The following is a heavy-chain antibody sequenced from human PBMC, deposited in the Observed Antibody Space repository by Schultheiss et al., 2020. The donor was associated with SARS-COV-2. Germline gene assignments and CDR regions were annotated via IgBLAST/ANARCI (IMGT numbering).Heavy chain of an antibody. D-gene: IGHD2-2*02. CDR1: GFTFSSYG. CDR2: ASSDGNKE. Sequence: GESLKISCAASGFTFSSYGMHWVRQAPGKGLEWVAAASSDGNKEYYAESVKGRFTVSRDNSKNTLSLQMNSLRAEDTAVYYCARSPEDCSSTSCYRGDAFDIWGQGTMVTVSS. J-gene: IGHJ3*02. V-gene: IGHV3-30*03. CDR3: ARSPEDCSSTSCYRGDAFDI.